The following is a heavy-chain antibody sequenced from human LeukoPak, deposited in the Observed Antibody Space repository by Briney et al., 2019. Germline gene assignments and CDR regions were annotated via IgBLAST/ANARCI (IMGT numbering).Heavy chain of an antibody. J-gene: IGHJ5*02. V-gene: IGHV4-4*07. D-gene: IGHD3-22*01. CDR1: GGSISSYY. CDR2: IYTSGST. Sequence: SETLSLTCTVSGGSISSYYWSWLRQPAGKGLEWIGRIYTSGSTNYNPSLKSRVTMSIDTSKNQFSLKLSSVTAADTAVYYCARGIRSYYYDSSGYYNWFDPWGQGTLVTVSS. CDR3: ARGIRSYYYDSSGYYNWFDP.